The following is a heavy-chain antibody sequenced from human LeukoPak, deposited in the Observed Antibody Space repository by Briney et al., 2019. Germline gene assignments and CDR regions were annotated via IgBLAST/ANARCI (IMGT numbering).Heavy chain of an antibody. CDR2: ISGSGGST. CDR3: AKVRLGYCSSTSCYPLRGFDY. V-gene: IGHV3-23*01. J-gene: IGHJ4*02. D-gene: IGHD2-2*01. Sequence: GGSLRLSWAASGFTFSSYAMSWVHQAPGKGLEWVSAISGSGGSTYYADSVKGRFTISRDNSKNTLYLQMNSLRAEDTAVYYCAKVRLGYCSSTSCYPLRGFDYWGQGTLVTVSS. CDR1: GFTFSSYA.